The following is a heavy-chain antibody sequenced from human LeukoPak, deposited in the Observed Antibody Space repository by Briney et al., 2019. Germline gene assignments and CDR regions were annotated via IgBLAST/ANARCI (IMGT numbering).Heavy chain of an antibody. Sequence: GASVKASCKASGYTFTNYDINWVRQATGQGLEWMGWMNPNSGNTGYAQKFQGRVTMTRNTSISTAYMELSSLRSEDTALYYCARDIAGATKGGWFDTWGQGTPVTVSS. V-gene: IGHV1-8*01. D-gene: IGHD1-26*01. CDR2: MNPNSGNT. CDR1: GYTFTNYD. CDR3: ARDIAGATKGGWFDT. J-gene: IGHJ5*02.